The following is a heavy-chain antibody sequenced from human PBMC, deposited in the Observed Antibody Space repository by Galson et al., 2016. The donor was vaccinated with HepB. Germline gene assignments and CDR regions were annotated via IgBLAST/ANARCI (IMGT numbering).Heavy chain of an antibody. J-gene: IGHJ4*02. CDR2: TSSGSKTT. CDR1: GFIFRDYS. CDR3: ARGEYSSGWGTDY. Sequence: SLRLSCAASGFIFRDYSMNWVHQAPGKGLEWVSYTSSGSKTTYYADSVKGRFTISRDNAKDSLYLQMNSLRVEDTAVYHCARGEYSSGWGTDYWGQGTLVTVSS. V-gene: IGHV3-48*01. D-gene: IGHD6-19*01.